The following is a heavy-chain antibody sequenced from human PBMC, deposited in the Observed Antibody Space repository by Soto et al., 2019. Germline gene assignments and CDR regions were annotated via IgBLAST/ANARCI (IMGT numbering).Heavy chain of an antibody. V-gene: IGHV3-33*01. CDR3: ARDRPAVAGKYYYYYGLDV. D-gene: IGHD6-19*01. CDR1: GSTFSRNG. Sequence: QVHLVESGGGVVQPGRSLRLSCAASGSTFSRNGMHWVRLAPGKGLEWVAVIWYDGSEKYYADSVKGRFTISRDNSKNTLYLQMNSLRAEDTAVYYCARDRPAVAGKYYYYYGLDVWGQGTTVTVSS. J-gene: IGHJ6*02. CDR2: IWYDGSEK.